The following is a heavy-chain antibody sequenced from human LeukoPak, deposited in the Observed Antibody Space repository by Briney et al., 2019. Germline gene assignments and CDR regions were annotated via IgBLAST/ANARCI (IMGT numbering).Heavy chain of an antibody. V-gene: IGHV4-34*01. J-gene: IGHJ4*02. CDR1: GGSFSGYY. Sequence: EXLSLTCAVYGGSFSGYYWSWIRQPPGKGLEWIGEINHSGSTNYNPSLTSRVTISVDTTRNKFSLKLSSVTAADTAVYYCARGPGYCSSTSCYIDYWGQGTLVTVSS. CDR2: INHSGST. D-gene: IGHD2-2*02. CDR3: ARGPGYCSSTSCYIDY.